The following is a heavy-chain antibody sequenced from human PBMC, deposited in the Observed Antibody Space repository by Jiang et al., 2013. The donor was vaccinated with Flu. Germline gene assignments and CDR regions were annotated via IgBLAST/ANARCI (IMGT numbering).Heavy chain of an antibody. CDR3: ARGSRLGATLGYFQH. D-gene: IGHD1-26*01. V-gene: IGHV4-59*09. J-gene: IGHJ1*01. Sequence: EWIGISITVGSTNYNPPSKSRVTISVDTSKNQFSLKLSSVTAADTAVYYCARGSRLGATLGYFQHWGQGTLVTVSS. CDR2: SITVGST.